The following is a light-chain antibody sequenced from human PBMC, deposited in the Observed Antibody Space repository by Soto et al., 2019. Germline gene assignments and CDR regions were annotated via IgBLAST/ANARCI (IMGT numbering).Light chain of an antibody. CDR1: SSDVGGYNY. Sequence: QSLLTQPASVSGSPGQSITISCTGTSSDVGGYNYVSWYQQYPGKAPKLMIYDVSNRPSGVSNRFSGSKSGNTASLTISGLQAEDEADYYCSSYTSSSAVVFGGGTKLTVL. CDR3: SSYTSSSAVV. V-gene: IGLV2-14*01. CDR2: DVS. J-gene: IGLJ3*02.